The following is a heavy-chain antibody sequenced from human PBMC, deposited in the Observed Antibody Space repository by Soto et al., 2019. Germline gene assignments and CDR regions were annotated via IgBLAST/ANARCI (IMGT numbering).Heavy chain of an antibody. V-gene: IGHV1-24*01. CDR2: FDPEDGET. J-gene: IGHJ4*02. CDR3: ATGRNWNYPRRPDFDY. CDR1: GYTLTELS. Sequence: ASVKVSCKVSGYTLTELSMHWVRQAPGKGLEWMGGFDPEDGETIYAQKFQGRVTMTEDTSTDTAYMELSSLRSEDTAVYYCATGRNWNYPRRPDFDYWGQGTLVTVSS. D-gene: IGHD1-7*01.